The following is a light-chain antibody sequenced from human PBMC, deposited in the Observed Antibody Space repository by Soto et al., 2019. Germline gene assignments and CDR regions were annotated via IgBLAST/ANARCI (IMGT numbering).Light chain of an antibody. J-gene: IGKJ1*01. CDR3: QQYNSYLWT. Sequence: DIQMTQSPSTLSASVGDRVTITCRASQSISSWLAWYQQKPGKAPKLLIYDASSLESGVPSRFSGSGSGTEFTLTISSLQPDDFATYYRQQYNSYLWTLGQGTKVDIK. V-gene: IGKV1-5*01. CDR1: QSISSW. CDR2: DAS.